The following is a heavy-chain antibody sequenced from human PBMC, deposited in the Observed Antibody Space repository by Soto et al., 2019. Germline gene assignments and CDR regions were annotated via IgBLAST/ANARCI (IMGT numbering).Heavy chain of an antibody. J-gene: IGHJ4*02. V-gene: IGHV3-23*01. CDR2: ISDNGGNT. D-gene: IGHD3-22*01. CDR3: AKDFSYDSSGVLDY. Sequence: VQLLESGGALVQPGGSLRLSCEASGLTFRSYAMSWVRQAPGKGLEWVSAISDNGGNTYYPDSVRGRFTISRDNSKNTLFLQMNSVRAEDTAVYYCAKDFSYDSSGVLDYWGQGTLVTVSS. CDR1: GLTFRSYA.